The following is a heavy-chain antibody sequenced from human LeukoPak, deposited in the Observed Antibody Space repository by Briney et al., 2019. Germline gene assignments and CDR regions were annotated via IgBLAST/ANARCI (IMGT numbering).Heavy chain of an antibody. V-gene: IGHV4-61*02. CDR1: GGSISSGSYY. J-gene: IGHJ5*02. CDR2: IYTSGSA. Sequence: SQTLSLTCTVSGGSISSGSYYWSWIRQPAGKGLEWIGRIYTSGSANYNPSLKSRVTISVDTPKNQFSLNLSSVTAADTAVYYCARETSLWFDPWGQGTLVTVSS. CDR3: ARETSLWFDP.